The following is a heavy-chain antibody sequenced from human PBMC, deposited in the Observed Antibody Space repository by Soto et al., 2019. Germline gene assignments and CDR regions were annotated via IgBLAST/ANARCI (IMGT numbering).Heavy chain of an antibody. CDR1: GFTFSSYV. CDR2: ISGGGDNT. J-gene: IGHJ6*02. D-gene: IGHD2-2*01. V-gene: IGHV3-23*01. CDR3: EKKYQMRGTFYYGMDV. Sequence: PGGSLRLSCEASGFTFSSYVMSWVRQAPGKGLEWVSGISGGGDNTYYADSVRGRFTISRDNSKHTLYLQMNSLRAEDTAVYYCEKKYQMRGTFYYGMDVWGQGTTVTVSS.